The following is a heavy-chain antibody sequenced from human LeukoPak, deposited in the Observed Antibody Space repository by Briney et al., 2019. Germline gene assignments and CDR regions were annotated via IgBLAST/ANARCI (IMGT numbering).Heavy chain of an antibody. Sequence: HSGGSLRLSCAASGFTFSSYAMSWVRQAPGKGLEWVSSISGSGDNTCYADSVKGRFTISRDNSKNTLYLQMNSLRAEDTAVYYCARDGVGSSGSYDFWGQGTLVTVSS. CDR3: ARDGVGSSGSYDF. D-gene: IGHD6-19*01. CDR1: GFTFSSYA. J-gene: IGHJ4*02. V-gene: IGHV3-23*01. CDR2: ISGSGDNT.